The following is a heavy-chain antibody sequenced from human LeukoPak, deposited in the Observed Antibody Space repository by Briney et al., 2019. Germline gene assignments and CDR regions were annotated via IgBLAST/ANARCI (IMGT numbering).Heavy chain of an antibody. CDR3: ARIRDGYNDAYDI. J-gene: IGHJ3*02. CDR1: GYTFSNYY. V-gene: IGHV1-46*01. Sequence: GALVKVSCKASGYTFSNYYMHWVRQAPGQGLEWMGLINPSAGNTNYAQRFQGRVTMTRNTSTSTVYMELSSLRSEDTAVYYCARIRDGYNDAYDIWGQGTMVTVPS. CDR2: INPSAGNT. D-gene: IGHD5-24*01.